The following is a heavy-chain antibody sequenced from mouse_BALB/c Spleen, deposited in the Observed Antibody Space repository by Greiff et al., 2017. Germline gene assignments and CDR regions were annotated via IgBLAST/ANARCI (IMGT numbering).Heavy chain of an antibody. CDR1: GFTFSSFG. Sequence: EVQRVESGGGLVQPGGSRKLSCAASGFTFSSFGMHWVRQAPEKGLEWVAYISSGSSTIYYADTVKGRFTISRDNPKNTLFLQMTSLRSEDTAMYYCARYDYAYWGQGTLVTVSA. CDR3: ARYDYAY. J-gene: IGHJ3*01. CDR2: ISSGSSTI. V-gene: IGHV5-17*02. D-gene: IGHD2-4*01.